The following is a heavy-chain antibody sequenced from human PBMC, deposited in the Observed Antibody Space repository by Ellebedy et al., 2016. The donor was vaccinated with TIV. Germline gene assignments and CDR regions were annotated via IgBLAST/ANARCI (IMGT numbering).Heavy chain of an antibody. V-gene: IGHV3-23*01. D-gene: IGHD5-24*01. CDR2: INSRGGST. CDR3: VKDQIAGDGRWVFDL. CDR1: GFTFSGYA. J-gene: IGHJ3*01. Sequence: GESLKISCAASGFTFSGYAMSWVRQAPGKGLEWVSGINSRGGSTYYTDSVKGRFTISRDNSKNTLYLQMNNLSPEDTGIYYCVKDQIAGDGRWVFDLWGQGTMVTVSS.